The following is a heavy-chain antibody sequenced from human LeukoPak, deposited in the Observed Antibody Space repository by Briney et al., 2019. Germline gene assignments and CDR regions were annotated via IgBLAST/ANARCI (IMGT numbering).Heavy chain of an antibody. V-gene: IGHV3-30*02. CDR2: IRYDGSNK. CDR1: GFTFSSYG. Sequence: PGGSLRLSCAASGFTFSSYGMHWVCQAPGKGLEWVAFIRYDGSNKYYADSVKGRFTISRDNSKNTLYLQMNSLRAEDTAVYYCAKQPDSYYYDSSGYYYDYWGQGTLVTVSS. D-gene: IGHD3-22*01. CDR3: AKQPDSYYYDSSGYYYDY. J-gene: IGHJ4*02.